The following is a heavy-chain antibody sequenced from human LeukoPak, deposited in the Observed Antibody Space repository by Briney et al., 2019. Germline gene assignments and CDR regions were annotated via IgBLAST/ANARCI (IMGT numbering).Heavy chain of an antibody. J-gene: IGHJ4*02. CDR1: GGSISSYY. CDR2: IYTSGST. CDR3: AREEWDGRPPSNYYFDY. D-gene: IGHD5-24*01. Sequence: PSETLSLTCTVSGGSISSYYWSWIRQPAGKGLEWIGRIYTSGSTNYNPSLKSRVTVSVDTSKNQFSLKLSSVTAADTAVYYCAREEWDGRPPSNYYFDYWGQGTLVTVSS. V-gene: IGHV4-4*07.